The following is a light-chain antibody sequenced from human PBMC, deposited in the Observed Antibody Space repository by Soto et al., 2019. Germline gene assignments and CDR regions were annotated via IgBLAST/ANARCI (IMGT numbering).Light chain of an antibody. V-gene: IGLV2-23*02. CDR1: SSDVGLYNL. CDR3: SYYVGSSILM. CDR2: EVN. J-gene: IGLJ3*02. Sequence: QSVLTQPASVSGSPGQSITISCTGTSSDVGLYNLVSWYQQRPGKAPKLIIYEVNERPSGISDRFSGSKSGNTASLTISGLQDEDEADYYCSYYVGSSILMFGGGTKLTV.